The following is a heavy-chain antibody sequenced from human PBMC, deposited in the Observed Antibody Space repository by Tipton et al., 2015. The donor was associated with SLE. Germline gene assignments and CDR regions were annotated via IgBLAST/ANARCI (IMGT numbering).Heavy chain of an antibody. J-gene: IGHJ3*02. Sequence: TLSLTCAVSGGSISSGGYSWSWIRQPPGKGLEWIGHIYTSGSTNYNPSLKSRVTISVDTSKNQFSLKLSSVTAADTAVYYCARDFWSQIVGAGGAFHIWGQGTMVTVSS. D-gene: IGHD1-26*01. CDR2: IYTSGST. V-gene: IGHV4-61*09. CDR3: ARDFWSQIVGAGGAFHI. CDR1: GGSISSGGYS.